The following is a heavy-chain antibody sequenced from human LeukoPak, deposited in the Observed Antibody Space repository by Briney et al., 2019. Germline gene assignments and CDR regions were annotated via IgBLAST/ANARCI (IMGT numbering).Heavy chain of an antibody. CDR1: GGSMTSYY. Sequence: SETLSLTCTVSGGSMTSYYWSWIRQSPGKGMEWIGFIYYSGNTNYNPSLKSRFTISVDTSKNQFSLRLTSVTAADTAVYYCARLARVAAAGSYSYHSLDVWGQGTTVTVFS. CDR3: ARLARVAAAGSYSYHSLDV. V-gene: IGHV4-59*08. D-gene: IGHD6-13*01. J-gene: IGHJ6*02. CDR2: IYYSGNT.